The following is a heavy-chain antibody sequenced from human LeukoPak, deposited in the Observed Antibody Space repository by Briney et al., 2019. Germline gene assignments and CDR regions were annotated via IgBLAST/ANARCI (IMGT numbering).Heavy chain of an antibody. D-gene: IGHD2-21*02. CDR3: ARESCGGDCYYSYYFDY. V-gene: IGHV3-66*01. CDR1: GFTVSSNY. Sequence: PGGSLRLSCAASGFTVSSNYMSWVRQAPGKGLEWVSVIYSGGSTYYADSVKGRFTISRDNSKNALYLQMNSLRAEDTAVYYCARESCGGDCYYSYYFDYWGQGTLVTVSS. J-gene: IGHJ4*02. CDR2: IYSGGST.